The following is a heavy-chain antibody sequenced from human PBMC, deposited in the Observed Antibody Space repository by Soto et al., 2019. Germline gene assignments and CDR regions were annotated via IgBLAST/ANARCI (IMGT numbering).Heavy chain of an antibody. J-gene: IGHJ4*02. D-gene: IGHD6-19*01. Sequence: EVHLVESGGGLVKPGGSLRLSCAVSGFTFSCYSMNWVRQAPGQGLEWVSFISGDGDYIYYADSLKGRFTISRDNAKNSLYLQMDSLRDEDTAVYYCARTGAVGLARDFDYWGQGTLVTVSS. V-gene: IGHV3-21*01. CDR2: ISGDGDYI. CDR3: ARTGAVGLARDFDY. CDR1: GFTFSCYS.